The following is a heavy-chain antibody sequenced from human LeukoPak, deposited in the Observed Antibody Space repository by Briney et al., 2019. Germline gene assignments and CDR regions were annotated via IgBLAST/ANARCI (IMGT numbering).Heavy chain of an antibody. J-gene: IGHJ3*02. Sequence: GGSLRLSCAASGFTFGDYAMHWVRQAPGKGLEWVSIIYSGGSTFYADSVKGRFTISRDNSKNTLYLQMNSLRAEDTAVYYCARGGSYLSAFDIWGQGTMVTVSS. CDR1: GFTFGDYA. CDR2: IYSGGST. CDR3: ARGGSYLSAFDI. D-gene: IGHD1-26*01. V-gene: IGHV3-53*01.